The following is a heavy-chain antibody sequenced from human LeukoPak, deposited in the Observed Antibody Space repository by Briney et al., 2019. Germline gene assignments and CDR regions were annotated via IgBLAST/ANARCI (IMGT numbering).Heavy chain of an antibody. CDR3: ASYDFWSGYYGYYFDY. V-gene: IGHV1-24*01. CDR2: FDPEDGET. Sequence: GASVKVSCKVSGYTLTELSMHWVRQAPGKGLEWMGGFDPEDGETIYAQKFQGRVTMTEDTSTDTAYMELSSLRSEDTAVYYCASYDFWSGYYGYYFDYWGQGTLVTVSS. D-gene: IGHD3-3*01. J-gene: IGHJ4*02. CDR1: GYTLTELS.